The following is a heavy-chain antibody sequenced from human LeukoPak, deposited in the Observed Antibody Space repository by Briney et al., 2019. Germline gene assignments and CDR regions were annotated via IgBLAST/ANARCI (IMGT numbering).Heavy chain of an antibody. J-gene: IGHJ4*02. CDR3: ASIIGGGGLYYFDY. Sequence: SETLSLTCTVSGGSISSYYWGWIRQPPGKGLEWIGSIYYSGSTYYNPSLKSRVTISVDTSKNQFSLKLSSVTAADTAVYYCASIIGGGGLYYFDYWGQGTLVTVSS. CDR2: IYYSGST. CDR1: GGSISSYY. V-gene: IGHV4-39*01. D-gene: IGHD1-20*01.